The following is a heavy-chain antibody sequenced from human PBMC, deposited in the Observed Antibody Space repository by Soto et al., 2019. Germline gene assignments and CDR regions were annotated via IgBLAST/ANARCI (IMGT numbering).Heavy chain of an antibody. D-gene: IGHD2-2*01. V-gene: IGHV5-10-1*01. CDR3: STTQYYYYYGMDV. Sequence: GESLKISCKGSGYSFTSYWISWVRQMPGKGLEWMGRIDPSDSYTNYSPSFQGHVTISADKSISTAYLQWSSLKASDTAMYYCSTTQYYYYYGMDVWGQGTTVTVSS. J-gene: IGHJ6*02. CDR2: IDPSDSYT. CDR1: GYSFTSYW.